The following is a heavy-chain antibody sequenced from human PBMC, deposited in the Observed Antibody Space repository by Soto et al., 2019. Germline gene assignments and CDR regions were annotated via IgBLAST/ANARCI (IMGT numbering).Heavy chain of an antibody. CDR3: ARGTPYCTSTSCSPSYSYGMDV. V-gene: IGHV3-7*04. CDR1: GFTFSNYW. J-gene: IGHJ6*02. D-gene: IGHD2-2*01. Sequence: EVQLVESGGGLVQPGGSLRLSCAASGFTFSNYWMSWVRQAPGKGLEWVATIKEDGSEIYFVDSVKGRFTISRDNAKNSLYLQMNSLRAEDTAVYYCARGTPYCTSTSCSPSYSYGMDVWGQGTTVTVSS. CDR2: IKEDGSEI.